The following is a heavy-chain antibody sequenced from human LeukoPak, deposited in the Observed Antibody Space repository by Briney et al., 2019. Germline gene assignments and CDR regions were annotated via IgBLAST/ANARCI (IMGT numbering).Heavy chain of an antibody. J-gene: IGHJ6*02. Sequence: QPGGSLRLSCAATGFTFSNYAMSWVHQAPGKGLECVLVISGSGDSTYYADSVKGRFTISRDNSKNTLYLQMNSLRDEDTAVYYCAKFDRETTYGMDVWGQGTTVTVSS. D-gene: IGHD1-14*01. CDR2: ISGSGDST. CDR3: AKFDRETTYGMDV. V-gene: IGHV3-23*01. CDR1: GFTFSNYA.